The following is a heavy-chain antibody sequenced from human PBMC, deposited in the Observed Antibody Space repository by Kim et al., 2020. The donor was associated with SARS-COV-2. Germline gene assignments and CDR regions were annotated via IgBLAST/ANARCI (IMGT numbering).Heavy chain of an antibody. CDR3: AREHVVGSIEY. CDR2: IWYDGSNK. Sequence: GGSLRLSCAASGFTFSSYGMHWVRQAPGKGLEWVAVIWYDGSNKYYADSVKGRFTISRDNSKNTLYVQMNSLRAEDTAVYYCAREHVVGSIEYWGQGTLVTVSS. CDR1: GFTFSSYG. J-gene: IGHJ4*02. V-gene: IGHV3-33*01. D-gene: IGHD1-26*01.